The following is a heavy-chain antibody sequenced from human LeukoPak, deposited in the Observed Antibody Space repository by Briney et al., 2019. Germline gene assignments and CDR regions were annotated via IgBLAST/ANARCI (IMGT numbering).Heavy chain of an antibody. CDR1: GGSISSYY. V-gene: IGHV4-59*01. CDR2: IYYSGST. J-gene: IGHJ5*02. D-gene: IGHD4-17*01. CDR3: ARSRGGFGDYGSWFDP. Sequence: PSETLSLTCTVSGGSISSYYWSWIRQPPGKGLEWIGYIYYSGSTNYNPSLKSRVTISVDTSKNQFSLKLRYVTAADTAFYFCARSRGGFGDYGSWFDPWGQGTLVTVSS.